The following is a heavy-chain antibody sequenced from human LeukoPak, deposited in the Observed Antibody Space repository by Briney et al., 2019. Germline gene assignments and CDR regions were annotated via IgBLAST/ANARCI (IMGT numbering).Heavy chain of an antibody. V-gene: IGHV1-2*02. Sequence: ASVEVACKASGYTWAAYCMYLVRQAPGQGLEWVVWIRPNSGVTNHTQKFPGRVTMTRDTSINTAYMELSNLTSDDTAVHFCATWGLHFDIWGQGTMVTVAS. D-gene: IGHD3-16*01. J-gene: IGHJ3*02. CDR2: IRPNSGVT. CDR1: GYTWAAYC. CDR3: ATWGLHFDI.